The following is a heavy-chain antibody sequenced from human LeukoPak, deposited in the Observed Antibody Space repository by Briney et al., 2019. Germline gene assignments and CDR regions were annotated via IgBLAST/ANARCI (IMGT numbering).Heavy chain of an antibody. CDR2: IRTRGNTA. Sequence: GGSLRLSCAASGFTFSIYEMNWVRQAPGKGLEWVSYIRTRGNTAYYADSVTGRFTISRDNAKNSLYLQMNSLRDEDTAVYYCARDVAAAASHLDYWGQGTLVTVSS. CDR1: GFTFSIYE. V-gene: IGHV3-48*03. J-gene: IGHJ4*02. D-gene: IGHD2-15*01. CDR3: ARDVAAAASHLDY.